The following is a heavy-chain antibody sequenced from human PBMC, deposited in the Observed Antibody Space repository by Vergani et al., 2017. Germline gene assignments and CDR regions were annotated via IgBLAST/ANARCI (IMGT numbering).Heavy chain of an antibody. CDR1: GGSISSGGYY. D-gene: IGHD3-10*01. Sequence: QVQLQESGPGLVKPSQTLSLTCTVSGGSISSGGYYWSWIRQHPGKGLEWIGYIYYSGSTYYNPSLKSRVTISVDTSKNQFSLKLSSVTAADTAVYYCSRSXRGSGSYYKRDYYYGMDVWGQGTTVTVSS. CDR2: IYYSGST. V-gene: IGHV4-31*03. J-gene: IGHJ6*02. CDR3: SRSXRGSGSYYKRDYYYGMDV.